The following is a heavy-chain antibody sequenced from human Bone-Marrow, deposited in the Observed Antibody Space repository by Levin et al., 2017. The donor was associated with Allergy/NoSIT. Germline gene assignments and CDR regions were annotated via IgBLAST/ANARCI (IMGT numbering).Heavy chain of an antibody. Sequence: GGSLRLSCQGSGYSFTNSWITWVRQMPGKGLEWMGRIDPSDSYTNYSPSFQGHVTISVDKSISTAYLQWNSLKASDTAMYYCARSMVRGFTTIYLDPWGQGTLVTVSS. D-gene: IGHD3-10*01. CDR2: IDPSDSYT. J-gene: IGHJ5*02. V-gene: IGHV5-10-1*01. CDR1: GYSFTNSW. CDR3: ARSMVRGFTTIYLDP.